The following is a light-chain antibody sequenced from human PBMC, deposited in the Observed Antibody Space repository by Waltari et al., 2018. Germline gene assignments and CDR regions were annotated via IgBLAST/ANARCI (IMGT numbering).Light chain of an antibody. Sequence: QSALTQPPSVSGPPGQSVTIPFTCTTRDPGGSDYLSWYQPHPGSAPKLIIFEVSERPSGVPSRFSGSKSANTASLTVSGLQTDDEADYFCSSYAGSNNIYVFGTGTKVTV. CDR2: EVS. CDR3: SSYAGSNNIYV. J-gene: IGLJ1*01. CDR1: TRDPGGSDY. V-gene: IGLV2-8*01.